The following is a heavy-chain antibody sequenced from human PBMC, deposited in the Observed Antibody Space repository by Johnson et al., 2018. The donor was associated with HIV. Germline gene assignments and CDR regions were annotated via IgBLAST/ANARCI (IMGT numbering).Heavy chain of an antibody. CDR2: ISYDGTKK. CDR1: GFTFSSYG. Sequence: QVQLVESGGGVVQPGGSLRLSCAASGFTFSSYGMHWVRQAPGKGLEWVAFISYDGTKKYYADSVKGRFTISRDNSKTSLSLQMNSLRTEDTAVYYCTRELEDGDYSRGAFDLWGQGTMVTVTS. J-gene: IGHJ3*01. D-gene: IGHD4-23*01. CDR3: TRELEDGDYSRGAFDL. V-gene: IGHV3-30*19.